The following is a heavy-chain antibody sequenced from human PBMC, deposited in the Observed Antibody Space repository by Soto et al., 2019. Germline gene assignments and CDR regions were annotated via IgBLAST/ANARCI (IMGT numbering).Heavy chain of an antibody. J-gene: IGHJ3*02. CDR1: GGTFSSYT. CDR2: IIPILGIA. V-gene: IGHV1-69*02. Sequence: QVQLVQSGAEVKKPGSSVKVSCKASGGTFSSYTISWVRQAPGQGLEWLGRIIPILGIANYAQKFQGRVTITADKSTSTAYMELSSLRSEDTSVYYCASDNCCGGNCYFAAFDIWGQGTMVTVSS. CDR3: ASDNCCGGNCYFAAFDI. D-gene: IGHD2-21*02.